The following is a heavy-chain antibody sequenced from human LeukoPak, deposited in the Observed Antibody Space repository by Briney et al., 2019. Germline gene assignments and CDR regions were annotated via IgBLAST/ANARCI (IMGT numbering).Heavy chain of an antibody. Sequence: SETLSLTCTVSGGSISSGSYYWSWIRQPAGKGLEWIGRIYTSGSNNYNPSLKSRVTISVDTSKNQFSLKLSSVTAADTAVYYCARTKTQRGYSGYDSDYWGQGTLVTVSS. V-gene: IGHV4-61*02. D-gene: IGHD5-12*01. CDR1: GGSISSGSYY. CDR2: IYTSGSN. J-gene: IGHJ4*02. CDR3: ARTKTQRGYSGYDSDY.